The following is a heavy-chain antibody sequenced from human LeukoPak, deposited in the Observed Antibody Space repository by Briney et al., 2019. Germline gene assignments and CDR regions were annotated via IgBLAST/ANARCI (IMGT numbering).Heavy chain of an antibody. J-gene: IGHJ3*02. CDR2: ISSSGSTI. D-gene: IGHD3-22*01. CDR3: ARDSTPLEYSSGYYPGAFDI. V-gene: IGHV3-11*01. CDR1: GFTFSDYY. Sequence: GGSLRLSCAASGFTFSDYYMSWIRQAPGKGLEWVSYISSSGSTIYYADSVKGRFTISRDNAKNSLYLQMNSLRAEDTAVYYCARDSTPLEYSSGYYPGAFDIWGQGTMVTVSS.